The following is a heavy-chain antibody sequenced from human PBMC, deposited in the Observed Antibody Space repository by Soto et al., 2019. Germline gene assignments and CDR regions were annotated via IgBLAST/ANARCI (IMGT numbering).Heavy chain of an antibody. V-gene: IGHV3-21*01. CDR3: ASGSYGDYSD. CDR2: ISSDSVWI. Sequence: GGSLRLSCAASGFTFSSSTMNWVRQAPGKGLEWVSSISSDSVWIYYAASVKGRFTISRDNAKNSLFLQLSSLRAEDTAVYCCASGSYGDYSDWGQGTLVTVS. D-gene: IGHD4-17*01. J-gene: IGHJ4*02. CDR1: GFTFSSST.